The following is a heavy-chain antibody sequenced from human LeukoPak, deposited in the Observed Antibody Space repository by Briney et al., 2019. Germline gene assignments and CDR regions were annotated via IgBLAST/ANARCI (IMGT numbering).Heavy chain of an antibody. CDR1: GFTFSTYV. D-gene: IGHD3-16*01. V-gene: IGHV3-23*01. Sequence: HTGGSLRLSCSASGFTFSTYVMSWVRQAPGKGLEWVSAIGVSGGSTYYADSVKGRFTISRDNSKNTLYLQMNSPRAEATAVYYCARGGGCDYWGQGTLVTVSS. J-gene: IGHJ4*02. CDR2: IGVSGGST. CDR3: ARGGGCDY.